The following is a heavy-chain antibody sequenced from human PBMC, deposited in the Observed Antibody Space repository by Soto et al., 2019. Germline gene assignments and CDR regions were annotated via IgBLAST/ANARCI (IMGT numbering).Heavy chain of an antibody. V-gene: IGHV3-23*01. D-gene: IGHD3-10*01. CDR2: ISGSGGTT. J-gene: IGHJ6*02. CDR1: GFTFSSYA. CDR3: AKALGFFGSGSYYNLYGMDV. Sequence: EVQLLESGGGLVQPGGSLRLSCAASGFTFSSYAMSWVRQAPGKGLEWVSVISGSGGTTYYADSVKGRFTISRDNSKHTLYLQMTSLRAEDTAVYYCAKALGFFGSGSYYNLYGMDVWGQGTTVTVSS.